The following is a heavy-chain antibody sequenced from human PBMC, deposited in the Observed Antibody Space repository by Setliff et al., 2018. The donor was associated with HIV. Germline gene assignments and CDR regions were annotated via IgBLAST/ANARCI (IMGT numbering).Heavy chain of an antibody. V-gene: IGHV1-18*01. D-gene: IGHD6-6*01. CDR2: ISPYNGNT. Sequence: GASVKVSCKASGGTFNNYGISWVRQAPGQGLGWMGWISPYNGNTNYAQKLQGRVTLTTDTSTSTVYMDLRSLRSDDTAVYYCAGGMDDSSSSVWYHWGQGTLVTVSS. CDR1: GGTFNNYG. J-gene: IGHJ5*02. CDR3: AGGMDDSSSSVWYH.